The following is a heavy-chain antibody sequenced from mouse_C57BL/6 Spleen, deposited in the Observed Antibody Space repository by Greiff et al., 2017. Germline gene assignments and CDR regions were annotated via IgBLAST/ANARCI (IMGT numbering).Heavy chain of an antibody. CDR1: GFTFSSYA. CDR2: ISSGCDYI. Sequence: EVKLMESGEGLVKPGGSLKLSCAASGFTFSSYAMSWVRQTPEKRLEWVAYISSGCDYIYYADTVKGRFTISRDNARNTLYLQMSSLKSEDTAMYYCTREGFYGSSGDVWGTGTTVTVSS. CDR3: TREGFYGSSGDV. D-gene: IGHD1-1*01. V-gene: IGHV5-9-1*02. J-gene: IGHJ1*03.